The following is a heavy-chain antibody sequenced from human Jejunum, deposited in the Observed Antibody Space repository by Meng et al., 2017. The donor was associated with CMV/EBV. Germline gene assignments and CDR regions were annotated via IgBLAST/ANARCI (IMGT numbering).Heavy chain of an antibody. CDR3: AGSTGNRRGFYYYGIDV. CDR2: TYYRSNWNA. Sequence: NSAAWNWVRQSPSRGLEWLGRTYYRSNWNADYAGSVEGRISISPDTSKNQFSLQLNSVTPEDTAVYYCAGSTGNRRGFYYYGIDVWGQGTKVTVSS. CDR1: NSAA. V-gene: IGHV6-1*01. J-gene: IGHJ6*02. D-gene: IGHD2-8*02.